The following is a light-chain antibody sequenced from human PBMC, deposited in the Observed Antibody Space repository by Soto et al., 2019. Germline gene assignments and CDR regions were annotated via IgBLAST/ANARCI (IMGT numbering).Light chain of an antibody. J-gene: IGKJ1*01. CDR3: QQYNNWWT. Sequence: EMVMTQCPATLSMSAGERATLSCRASQSVSSSLAWYQQKPGQAPRLLIYGASTRATGIPARFSGSGSGTEFTLTISSMKFEDSAAYYCQQYNNWWTFGQGTKVDIK. CDR1: QSVSSS. CDR2: GAS. V-gene: IGKV3-15*01.